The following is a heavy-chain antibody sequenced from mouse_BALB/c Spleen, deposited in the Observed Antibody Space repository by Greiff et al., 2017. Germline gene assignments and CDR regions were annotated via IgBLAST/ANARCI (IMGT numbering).Heavy chain of an antibody. CDR1: GFTFSDYY. J-gene: IGHJ2*01. V-gene: IGHV5-4*02. D-gene: IGHD2-1*01. CDR2: ISDGGSYT. CDR3: ARDNGNYFDY. Sequence: DVMLVESGGGLVKPGGSLKLSCAASGFTFSDYYMYWVRQTPEKRLEWVATISDGGSYTYYPDSVKGRFTISRDNAKNNLYLQMSSLKSEDTAMYYCARDNGNYFDYWGQGTTLTVSS.